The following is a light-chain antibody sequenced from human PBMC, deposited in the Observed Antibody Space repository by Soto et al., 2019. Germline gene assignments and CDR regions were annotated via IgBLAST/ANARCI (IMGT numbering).Light chain of an antibody. CDR3: QQYNTWLCT. CDR1: QNVNAN. J-gene: IGKJ1*01. CDR2: GAS. Sequence: EVVMTQSPATLSVSPGERATLSCRASQNVNANLAWYQQKRGQAPRLLIHGASTRATGIPARFSGSGFGTEFILTISSLQSEDFAVYYCQQYNTWLCTFCQGNKVEGK. V-gene: IGKV3-15*01.